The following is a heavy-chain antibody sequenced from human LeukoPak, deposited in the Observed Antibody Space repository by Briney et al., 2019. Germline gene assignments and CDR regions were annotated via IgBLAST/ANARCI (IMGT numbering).Heavy chain of an antibody. CDR1: GGSISSGSYY. J-gene: IGHJ4*02. D-gene: IGHD3-10*01. V-gene: IGHV4-61*01. CDR2: IYYSGST. CDR3: ARTSTMVRGKGLDY. Sequence: PSETLSLTCTVSGGSISSGSYYWSWIRQPPGKGLEWIGYIYYSGSTNYNPSLKSRVTISVDTSKNQFSLKLSSVTAADTAVYYCARTSTMVRGKGLDYWGQGTLVTVSS.